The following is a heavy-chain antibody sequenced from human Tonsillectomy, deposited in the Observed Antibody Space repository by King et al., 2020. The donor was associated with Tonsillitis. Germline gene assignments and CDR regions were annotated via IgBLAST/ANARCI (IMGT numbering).Heavy chain of an antibody. CDR2: INPSGGST. CDR1: GYTFTSYY. V-gene: IGHV1-46*01. CDR3: EREWDAVAVEWFYYYYGIDV. D-gene: IGHD6-19*01. Sequence: VQLVESGAEVKKPGASVKVSCKASGYTFTSYYMHWVRQAPGQGLEWMGIINPSGGSTRYAQKFKGRVNMTRDTSTSTVYMELSSLISEDTAVYYCEREWDAVAVEWFYYYYGIDVWGQGTTVTVSS. J-gene: IGHJ6*02.